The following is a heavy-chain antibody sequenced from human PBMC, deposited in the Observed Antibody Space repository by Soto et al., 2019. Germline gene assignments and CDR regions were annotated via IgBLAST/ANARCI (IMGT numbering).Heavy chain of an antibody. CDR3: AKDPHYYDTSGFYFDY. J-gene: IGHJ4*02. Sequence: QVQLVESGGGVVQPGRSLRLSCAASGFTFRSYGMHWVRQAPGKGLEWMAFIAYDASNEYYAESLKGRFTISRDNSKSTLYLQMNSLRPEDTAVYYCAKDPHYYDTSGFYFDYWGQGTLVTVSS. D-gene: IGHD3-22*01. CDR1: GFTFRSYG. V-gene: IGHV3-30*18. CDR2: IAYDASNE.